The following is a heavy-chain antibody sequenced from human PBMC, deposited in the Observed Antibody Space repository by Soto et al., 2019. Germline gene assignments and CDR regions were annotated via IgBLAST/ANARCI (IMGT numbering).Heavy chain of an antibody. J-gene: IGHJ6*03. V-gene: IGHV3-23*01. CDR2: ISGTGGNT. CDR3: AGTTSLQWYYMDV. CDR1: GFNVGTYG. Sequence: GGSLRLSCAASGFNVGTYGMSWVRQAPEKGLEWVSGISGTGGNTFYADSVKGRFTISRDSSKNTLFLQMNSLRAEDTAVYYCAGTTSLQWYYMDVWDKGTTVTVSS. D-gene: IGHD1-7*01.